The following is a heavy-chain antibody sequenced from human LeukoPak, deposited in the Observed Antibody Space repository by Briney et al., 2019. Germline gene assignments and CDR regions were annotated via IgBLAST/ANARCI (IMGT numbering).Heavy chain of an antibody. CDR3: ARQGWGDAYYYFDY. V-gene: IGHV4-39*01. CDR1: GGSITSISYY. Sequence: PSETLSLTCTVSGGSITSISYYWGWIRQPPGKGLEWIGSIYYSGSAYYNPPLKSRVTISVDTSKNQFSLKLSSVTAAGTAVYYCARQGWGDAYYYFDYWGQGTLVTVSS. D-gene: IGHD5-24*01. CDR2: IYYSGSA. J-gene: IGHJ4*02.